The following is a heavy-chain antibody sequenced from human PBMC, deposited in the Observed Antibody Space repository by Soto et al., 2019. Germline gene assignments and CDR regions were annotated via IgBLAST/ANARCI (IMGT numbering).Heavy chain of an antibody. CDR3: ANLWEHHLAAFDI. V-gene: IGHV3-30*18. D-gene: IGHD1-26*01. Sequence: QVQLVESGGGVVQPGRSLRLSCAASGFTFSSYGMHWVRQAPGKGLEWVAVISYDGSNKYYADSVKGRFTISRDNSKNTLYLQMNSLRAEDTAVYYCANLWEHHLAAFDIWGQGTMVTVSS. CDR2: ISYDGSNK. CDR1: GFTFSSYG. J-gene: IGHJ3*02.